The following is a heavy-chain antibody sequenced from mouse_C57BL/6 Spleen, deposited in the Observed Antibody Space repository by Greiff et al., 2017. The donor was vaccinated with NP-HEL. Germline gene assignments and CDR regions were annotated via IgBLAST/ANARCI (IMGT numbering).Heavy chain of an antibody. CDR1: GYSITSGYY. D-gene: IGHD1-1*01. CDR2: ISYDGSN. Sequence: EVQRVESGPGLVKPSQSLSLTCSVTGYSITSGYYWNWIRQFPGNKLEWMGYISYDGSNNYNPSLKNRISITRDTSKNQFFLKLNSVTTEDTATYYCARIWSYGSPWYFDVWGTGTTVTVSS. CDR3: ARIWSYGSPWYFDV. J-gene: IGHJ1*03. V-gene: IGHV3-6*01.